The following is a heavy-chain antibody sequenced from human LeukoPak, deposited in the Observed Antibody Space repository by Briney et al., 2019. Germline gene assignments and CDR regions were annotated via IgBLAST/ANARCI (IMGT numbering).Heavy chain of an antibody. CDR2: IIPIFGTA. Sequence: ASVKVSCKASGGTFSSYAISWVRQAPGQGLEWMGGIIPIFGTANYAQKFRGRVTITADESTSTAYMELSSLRSEDTAVYYCARDGDYYANDAFDIWGQGTMVTVSS. D-gene: IGHD3-22*01. CDR1: GGTFSSYA. CDR3: ARDGDYYANDAFDI. J-gene: IGHJ3*02. V-gene: IGHV1-69*13.